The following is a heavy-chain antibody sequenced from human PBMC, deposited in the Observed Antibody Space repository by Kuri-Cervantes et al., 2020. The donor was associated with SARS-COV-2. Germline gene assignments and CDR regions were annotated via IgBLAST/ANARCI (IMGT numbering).Heavy chain of an antibody. J-gene: IGHJ4*02. CDR2: IKQDGSEK. CDR3: ARDKSSGWYRGYFDY. D-gene: IGHD6-19*01. Sequence: GESLKISCAASGFTFSSYWMSWVRQAPGKGLEWVANIKQDGSEKYYVDSVKGRFTISRDNAKNSLYLQMNSLRAEDTAVYYCARDKSSGWYRGYFDYWGQGTLVTVSS. CDR1: GFTFSSYW. V-gene: IGHV3-7*01.